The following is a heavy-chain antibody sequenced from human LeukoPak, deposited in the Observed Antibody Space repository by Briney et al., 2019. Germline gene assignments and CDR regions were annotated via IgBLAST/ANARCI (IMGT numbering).Heavy chain of an antibody. V-gene: IGHV3-23*01. CDR2: ISGSGGST. CDR3: AKDRGYDFWSGYYLDY. D-gene: IGHD3-3*01. CDR1: GFTFSSYA. J-gene: IGHJ4*02. Sequence: PGGSLRLSCAASGFTFSSYAMSWVRQAPGKGLEWVSAISGSGGSTYYADSVKGRFTISRDNSKNTLYLQMNSLRAEDTAVYYCAKDRGYDFWSGYYLDYWGQGTLVTVSS.